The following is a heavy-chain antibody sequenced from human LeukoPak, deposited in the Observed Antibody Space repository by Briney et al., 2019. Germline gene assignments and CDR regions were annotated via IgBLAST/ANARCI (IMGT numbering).Heavy chain of an antibody. CDR3: AAGIELEY. CDR2: ISVSGSII. D-gene: IGHD6-13*01. Sequence: GGSLRLSCAASRFTFSSYTMNWVRQAPGKGLEWVSCISVSGSIIYYTDSVKGRFTISRDNAKNSLYLQMNSLRDEDTAVYYCAAGIELEYWGQGTLVTVSS. V-gene: IGHV3-48*02. CDR1: RFTFSSYT. J-gene: IGHJ4*02.